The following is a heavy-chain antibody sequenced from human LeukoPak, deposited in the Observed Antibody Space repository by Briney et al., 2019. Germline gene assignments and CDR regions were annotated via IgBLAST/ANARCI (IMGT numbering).Heavy chain of an antibody. Sequence: GASVKVSCKASGYTFTGYYMHWVRQAPGQGLEWMGIINPSGGSTSYAQKFQGRVTMTRDTSTSTVYMELSSLRSEDTAVYYCAREEQVAAAGLPIDYWGQGTLVTVSS. CDR1: GYTFTGYY. J-gene: IGHJ4*02. V-gene: IGHV1-46*01. D-gene: IGHD6-13*01. CDR2: INPSGGST. CDR3: AREEQVAAAGLPIDY.